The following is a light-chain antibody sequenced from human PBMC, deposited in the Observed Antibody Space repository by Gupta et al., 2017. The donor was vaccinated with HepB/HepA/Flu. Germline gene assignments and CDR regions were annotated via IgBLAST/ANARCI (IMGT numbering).Light chain of an antibody. J-gene: IGKJ1*01. CDR3: QQRFSTPRT. Sequence: DIQMTQSPSSLSASVGDRVTITCRASQTIDNHLNWFQQKPGKAPELLIYSTSNLQTGVPSRCSGSGSGTDFALTISSLQPEDFATDYFQQRFSTPRTFGQGTKVETK. V-gene: IGKV1-39*01. CDR2: STS. CDR1: QTIDNH.